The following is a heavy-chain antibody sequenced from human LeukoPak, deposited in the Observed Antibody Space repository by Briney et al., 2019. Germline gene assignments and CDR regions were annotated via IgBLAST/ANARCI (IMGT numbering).Heavy chain of an antibody. J-gene: IGHJ3*02. CDR1: GFTFSSNG. Sequence: GGSLRLSCAASGFTFSSNGMNWVRQAPGKGLEWVSYISATGGTIYYADSVKGRFTISRDNSKNTLYLQMNSLRAEDTAVYYCALGSGPDAFDIWGQGTMVTVSS. CDR2: ISATGGTI. V-gene: IGHV3-48*01. CDR3: ALGSGPDAFDI. D-gene: IGHD3-10*01.